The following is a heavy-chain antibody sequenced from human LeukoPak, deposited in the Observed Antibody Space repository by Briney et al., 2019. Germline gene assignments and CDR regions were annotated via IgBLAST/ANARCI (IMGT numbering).Heavy chain of an antibody. V-gene: IGHV3-23*01. CDR2: INAGGGVT. CDR3: AKGRNEDGDAALNY. Sequence: GGSLRLSCAASGFTFNNYAMNWVRQAPGKGLEWVSLINAGGGVTHYADSVKGRFTVSRDNSKNTLYLQMNSLRAEDTAAYHCAKGRNEDGDAALNYWGQGTLVTVSS. J-gene: IGHJ4*02. D-gene: IGHD4-17*01. CDR1: GFTFNNYA.